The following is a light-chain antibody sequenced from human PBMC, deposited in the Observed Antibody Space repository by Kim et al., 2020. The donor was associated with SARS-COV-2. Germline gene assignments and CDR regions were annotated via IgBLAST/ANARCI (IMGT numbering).Light chain of an antibody. Sequence: QSALTQPRSVSGSPEQSVAISCTGTSSDVGGYNYVSWYQQHPDKAPKIMIYDVTKRPSGVPDRFSGSKSGNTASLTISGHQAEDEADYHCCSYAGNSYVFGTGTKVTVL. V-gene: IGLV2-11*01. CDR2: DVT. CDR1: SSDVGGYNY. J-gene: IGLJ1*01. CDR3: CSYAGNSYV.